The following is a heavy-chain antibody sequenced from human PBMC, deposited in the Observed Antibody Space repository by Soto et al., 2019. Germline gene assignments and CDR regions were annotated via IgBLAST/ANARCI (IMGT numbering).Heavy chain of an antibody. J-gene: IGHJ4*02. D-gene: IGHD3-10*01. V-gene: IGHV4-61*01. CDR1: GGSVSSGSYY. CDR3: ARERGVGWTDY. Sequence: QVQLQESGPGLVKPSETLSLTCTVSGGSVSSGSYYWSWIRQPPGKGLEWIGYIYYSGSTNYNPSLKSRVTISVDTSKNQFSLKLRSVTATDTAVYYCARERGVGWTDYWGQGTLVTVSS. CDR2: IYYSGST.